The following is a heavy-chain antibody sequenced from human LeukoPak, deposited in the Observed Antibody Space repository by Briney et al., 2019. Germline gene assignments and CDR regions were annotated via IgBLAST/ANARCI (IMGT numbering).Heavy chain of an antibody. D-gene: IGHD3-3*01. Sequence: GGSLRLSCAASGFTFSSYAMSWARQAPGKGLEWVSAISGSGGSTYYADSVKGRFTISRDNSKNTLYLQMNSLRAEDTAVYYCARTTIFGVVIIRAPFDYWGQGTLITVSS. V-gene: IGHV3-23*01. CDR1: GFTFSSYA. CDR3: ARTTIFGVVIIRAPFDY. CDR2: ISGSGGST. J-gene: IGHJ4*02.